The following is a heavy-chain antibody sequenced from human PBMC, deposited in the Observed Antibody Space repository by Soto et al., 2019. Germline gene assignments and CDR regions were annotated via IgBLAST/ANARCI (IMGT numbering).Heavy chain of an antibody. D-gene: IGHD3-3*01. Sequence: SVKVSCKASGGTFSSYTSSWVRQAPGQGIEWMGRIIPILGIANYAQKFQGRVTITADKSTSTAYMELSSLRSEDTAVYYCATGYDFWSGYYVTAFDIWGQGTMVTVSS. CDR1: GGTFSSYT. CDR3: ATGYDFWSGYYVTAFDI. V-gene: IGHV1-69*02. J-gene: IGHJ3*02. CDR2: IIPILGIA.